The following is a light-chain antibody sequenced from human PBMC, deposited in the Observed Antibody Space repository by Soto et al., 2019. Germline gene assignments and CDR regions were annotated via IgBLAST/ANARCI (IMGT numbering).Light chain of an antibody. CDR2: STS. J-gene: IGLJ3*02. CDR1: TGAVTSGYY. Sequence: QTVATQEPSLTVSPGGTVTLTCASSTGAVTSGYYPNWFQQKPGQAPRGLIYSTSNKHSWTPARFSGSLLGGKAALTLSGVQPEDEAEYYCLLYYGGAWVFGGGTKLTVL. CDR3: LLYYGGAWV. V-gene: IGLV7-43*01.